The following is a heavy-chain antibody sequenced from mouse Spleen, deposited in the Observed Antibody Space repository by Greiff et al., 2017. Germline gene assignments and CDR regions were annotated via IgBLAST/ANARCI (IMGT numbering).Heavy chain of an antibody. Sequence: EVKVEESGGGLVQPGESLKLSCESNEYEFPSHDMSWVRKTPEKRLELVAAINSDGGSTYYPDTMERRFIISRDNTKKTLYLQMSSLRSEDTALYYCASWGGYAPFAYWGQGTLVTVSA. CDR2: INSDGGST. D-gene: IGHD2-14*01. V-gene: IGHV5-2*03. CDR3: ASWGGYAPFAY. CDR1: EYEFPSHD. J-gene: IGHJ3*01.